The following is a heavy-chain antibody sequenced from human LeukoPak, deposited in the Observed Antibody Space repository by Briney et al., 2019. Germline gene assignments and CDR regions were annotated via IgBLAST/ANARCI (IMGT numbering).Heavy chain of an antibody. CDR1: GGSISSYY. J-gene: IGHJ4*02. CDR2: IYYSGST. D-gene: IGHD1-26*01. V-gene: IGHV4-59*01. Sequence: SETLSLTCTVSGGSISSYYWSWIRQPPGKGLEWIGYIYYSGSTNYNPSLKSRVTISVDTSKNQFSLKLSSVTAADTAVYYCARARPWGGWELLGGYFDYWGQGTLVTVSS. CDR3: ARARPWGGWELLGGYFDY.